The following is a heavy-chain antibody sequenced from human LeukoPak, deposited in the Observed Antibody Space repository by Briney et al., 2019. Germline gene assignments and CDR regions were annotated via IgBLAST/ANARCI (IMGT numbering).Heavy chain of an antibody. CDR3: ARGGITWFDP. CDR2: IHHSGGT. D-gene: IGHD1-14*01. J-gene: IGHJ5*02. V-gene: IGHV4-34*01. Sequence: SETLSLTCAVYGGSFSGYYGSWIRQPPGKGLEWIGEIHHSGGTSYNPSLKSRVTISLDTSKNQFSLRLSSVTAADTAVYYCARGGITWFDPWGQGTLVTVSS. CDR1: GGSFSGYY.